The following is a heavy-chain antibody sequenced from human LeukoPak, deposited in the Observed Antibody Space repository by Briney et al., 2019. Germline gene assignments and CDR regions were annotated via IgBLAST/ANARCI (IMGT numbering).Heavy chain of an antibody. CDR2: VSRSGAYA. Sequence: GGSLRLSCAASGFTFQNFDMTWVRQAPGKGLEWVSSVSRSGAYAHYADSVKGRFTISRGNSNNTLFLQMNSLRGDDTAVYYCVRGASHLAYWGQGTLVTASS. CDR1: GFTFQNFD. V-gene: IGHV3-23*01. CDR3: VRGASHLAY. J-gene: IGHJ4*02.